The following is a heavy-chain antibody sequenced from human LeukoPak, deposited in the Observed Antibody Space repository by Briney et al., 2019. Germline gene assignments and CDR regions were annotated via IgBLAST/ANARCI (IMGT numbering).Heavy chain of an antibody. CDR2: ISWNSGSI. Sequence: GRSLRLSCAASGFTFDDYAMHWVRQAPGKGLEWVSGISWNSGSIGYADSVKGRFTISRDNAKNSLYLQMNSLRAEDTALYYCAKSPGHDYGDYIDYWGQGTWSPSPQ. J-gene: IGHJ4*02. D-gene: IGHD4-17*01. V-gene: IGHV3-9*01. CDR3: AKSPGHDYGDYIDY. CDR1: GFTFDDYA.